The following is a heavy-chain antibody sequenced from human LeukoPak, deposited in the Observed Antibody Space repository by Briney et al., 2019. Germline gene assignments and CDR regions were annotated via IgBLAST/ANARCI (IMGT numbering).Heavy chain of an antibody. CDR3: AAYYDSSGYRFDY. V-gene: IGHV4-59*05. CDR1: GGSISSYY. D-gene: IGHD3-22*01. CDR2: IYYSGST. J-gene: IGHJ4*02. Sequence: PSETLSLTCTVSGGSISSYYWSWIRQPAGKGLEWIGRIYYSGSTYYNPSLKSRVTISVDTSKNQFSLKLSSVTAADTAVYYCAAYYDSSGYRFDYWGQGTLVTVSS.